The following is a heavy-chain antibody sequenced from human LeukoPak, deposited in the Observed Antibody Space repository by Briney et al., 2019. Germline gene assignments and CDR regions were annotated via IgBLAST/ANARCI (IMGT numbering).Heavy chain of an antibody. D-gene: IGHD4-17*01. CDR1: GGSIGSINW. J-gene: IGHJ4*02. CDR3: ARLSIDGDSSFDY. V-gene: IGHV4-4*02. Sequence: PSETLSLTCAVSGGSIGSINWWSWVRQPPGKGLEWFGEIYHSGSTNYNPSLKSRVTISVDKSKNQFSLKLSSVTAADTAVYYCARLSIDGDSSFDYWGQGTLVTVSS. CDR2: IYHSGST.